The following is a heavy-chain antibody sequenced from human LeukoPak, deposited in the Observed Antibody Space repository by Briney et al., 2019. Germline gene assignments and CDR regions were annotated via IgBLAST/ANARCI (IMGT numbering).Heavy chain of an antibody. D-gene: IGHD3-10*01. CDR2: ISSRGGST. Sequence: PGGSLRLSCAASGFTFSSYGMSWVRQAPGKGLEWVSGISSRGGSTYFADSVKGRFTISRDNSKNTLYLQMNSLRAEDTAVYYCAKVYSGSYSHFDYWGQGTLVTVSS. CDR3: AKVYSGSYSHFDY. CDR1: GFTFSSYG. V-gene: IGHV3-23*01. J-gene: IGHJ4*02.